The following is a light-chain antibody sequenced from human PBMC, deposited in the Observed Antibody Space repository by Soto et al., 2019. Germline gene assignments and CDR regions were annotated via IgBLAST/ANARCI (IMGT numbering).Light chain of an antibody. CDR2: EGT. CDR3: SSYTSSSTLVL. CDR1: SSDVGAYNY. J-gene: IGLJ2*01. Sequence: QSALTQPASVSGSPGQSITISCTGTSSDVGAYNYVSWYQHHPGKAPKLMIYEGTKRPSGVSKRFSGSKSGNTASLTISGLQAEDEADYYCSSYTSSSTLVLFGGGTKLTVL. V-gene: IGLV2-14*01.